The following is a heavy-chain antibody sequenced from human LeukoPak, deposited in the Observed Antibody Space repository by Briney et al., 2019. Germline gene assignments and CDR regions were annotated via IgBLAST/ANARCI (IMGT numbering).Heavy chain of an antibody. V-gene: IGHV1-46*01. Sequence: GASVKVSCKASGYTFTSYYMHWVRQAPGQGLEWMGIINPSGGSTSYAQKFQGRVTMTRDTSTSTVYMELSSLRSEDTAVYYCARDSPFTLVVGPAAQPMGYFDYWGQGTLVTVSS. J-gene: IGHJ4*02. CDR2: INPSGGST. CDR1: GYTFTSYY. D-gene: IGHD2-2*01. CDR3: ARDSPFTLVVGPAAQPMGYFDY.